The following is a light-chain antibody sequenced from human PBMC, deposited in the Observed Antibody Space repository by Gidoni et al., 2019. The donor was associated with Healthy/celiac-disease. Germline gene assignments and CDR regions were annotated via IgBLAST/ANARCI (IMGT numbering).Light chain of an antibody. V-gene: IGKV3-11*01. Sequence: EIVLTQSPATLSLSPGDRATLSARASQRVSSYLAWYQQKPGQAPRLLIYDASNRATGIQARFSGSGSGTDFTLTISSLEPEDFAVYYCQQRSNWPPWTFGQGTKVEIK. CDR2: DAS. CDR1: QRVSSY. J-gene: IGKJ1*01. CDR3: QQRSNWPPWT.